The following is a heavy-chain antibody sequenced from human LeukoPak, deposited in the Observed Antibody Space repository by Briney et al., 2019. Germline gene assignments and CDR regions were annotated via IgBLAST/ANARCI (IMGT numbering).Heavy chain of an antibody. Sequence: GGSLRLSCEVSGFTFSDFGMHWVRQAPGKGLEWLAIISYNGAYTHTSKSLKGRFTISRDNANNTVSLQMTSLRPEDTAVYYCAKEVHDHIWGRSHVNIFDPWGQGTLVTVSS. CDR1: GFTFSDFG. J-gene: IGHJ5*02. CDR2: ISYNGAYT. D-gene: IGHD3-16*01. V-gene: IGHV3-30*18. CDR3: AKEVHDHIWGRSHVNIFDP.